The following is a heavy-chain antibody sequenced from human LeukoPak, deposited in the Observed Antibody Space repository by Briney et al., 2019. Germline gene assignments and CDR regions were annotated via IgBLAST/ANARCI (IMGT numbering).Heavy chain of an antibody. V-gene: IGHV4-39*01. CDR2: VYYSGST. D-gene: IGHD2-8*01. J-gene: IGHJ4*02. CDR3: ARHGVGNFPIDY. CDR1: GGSFSGSNHY. Sequence: KPSETLSLICTVSGGSFSGSNHYWGWIRQPPGTGLEWIGSVYYSGSTYYNPSLKSRVTISVDTFKNQFSLKLNSVTAADTAVYYCARHGVGNFPIDYWGQGTLVTVSS.